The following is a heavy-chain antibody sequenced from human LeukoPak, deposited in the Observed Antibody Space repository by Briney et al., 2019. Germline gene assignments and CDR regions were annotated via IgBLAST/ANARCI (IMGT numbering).Heavy chain of an antibody. CDR2: IYYSGST. J-gene: IGHJ4*02. D-gene: IGHD3-16*01. CDR3: ARHAVTSRKQSYYFDY. CDR1: GGSISSYY. V-gene: IGHV4-59*08. Sequence: SETLSLTCTVSGGSISSYYWSWIRQPPGKGLEWIGYIYYSGSTNYNPSLKSRVTISVDTSKNQFSLKLSSVTAADTAVYYWARHAVTSRKQSYYFDYWGQGTLVTVCS.